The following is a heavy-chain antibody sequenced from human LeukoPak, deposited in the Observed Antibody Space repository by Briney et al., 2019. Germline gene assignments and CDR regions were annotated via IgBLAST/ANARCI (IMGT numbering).Heavy chain of an antibody. V-gene: IGHV3-49*04. CDR2: IRSKAYGGTT. CDR3: TRVYCSSTSCFYYFDY. CDR1: GFTFGDYA. D-gene: IGHD2-2*01. Sequence: GGSLRLSCTASGFTFGDYAMSWVRQAPGKGLEWVGFIRSKAYGGTTEYAASVKGRFTISRDDSKSIAYLQMNSLKTEDTAVYYCTRVYCSSTSCFYYFDYWGQGTLVTVSS. J-gene: IGHJ4*02.